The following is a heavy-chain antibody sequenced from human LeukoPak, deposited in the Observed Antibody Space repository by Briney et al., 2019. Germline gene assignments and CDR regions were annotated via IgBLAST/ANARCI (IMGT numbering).Heavy chain of an antibody. CDR2: IYYSGST. CDR3: ARQRSGSGWYHYFDY. CDR1: GGSISSSSYY. D-gene: IGHD6-19*01. Sequence: SETLSLTCTVSGGSISSSSYYWGWIRQPPGKGLEWIGSIYYSGSTCYNPSLKSRVTISIDTSKNQFSLKLSSVIAADTSVYSCARQRSGSGWYHYFDYWGQGTLVTVSS. V-gene: IGHV4-39*01. J-gene: IGHJ4*02.